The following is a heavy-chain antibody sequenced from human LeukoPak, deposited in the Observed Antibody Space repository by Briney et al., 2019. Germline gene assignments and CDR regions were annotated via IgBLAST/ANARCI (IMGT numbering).Heavy chain of an antibody. V-gene: IGHV3-53*01. CDR3: ARMNSLRYSSRWFIDY. Sequence: PGGSLRLSCAASGFTVSSNYMIWVRQAPGKGLEWVSVIYSGGTTYYADSVKGRFTISRDNSKNTVSLQMNCLRAEDTAVYYCARMNSLRYSSRWFIDYWGQGTLVTVSS. D-gene: IGHD6-13*01. CDR2: IYSGGTT. J-gene: IGHJ4*02. CDR1: GFTVSSNY.